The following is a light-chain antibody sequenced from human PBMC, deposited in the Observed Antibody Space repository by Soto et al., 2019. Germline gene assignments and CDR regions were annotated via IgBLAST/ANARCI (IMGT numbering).Light chain of an antibody. CDR2: GAS. Sequence: EIVMTQSPATLSVSPGESATLSCRASQSVSSDLAWYHQKPGQAPRLLIYGASTRATGIPARFSGSGSGTEFTLTINSLQSEDFAVYYCQQYNNWPRRTFGQGTKVDIK. V-gene: IGKV3-15*01. CDR1: QSVSSD. J-gene: IGKJ1*01. CDR3: QQYNNWPRRT.